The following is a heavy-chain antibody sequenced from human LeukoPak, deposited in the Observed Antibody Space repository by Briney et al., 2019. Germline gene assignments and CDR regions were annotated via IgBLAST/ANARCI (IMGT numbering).Heavy chain of an antibody. CDR3: ARGGIRGYSAFDNLDF. CDR1: GASINDFY. V-gene: IGHV4-59*01. D-gene: IGHD5-12*01. Sequence: SETLSLTCAVSGASINDFYWTWIRQPPGKGLEWIGYVYYGGSTNYNPSLRSRVSMSVDTSKNQFSLTLTSVTVADTAFYYCARGGIRGYSAFDNLDFWGLGTHVTVSS. J-gene: IGHJ4*02. CDR2: VYYGGST.